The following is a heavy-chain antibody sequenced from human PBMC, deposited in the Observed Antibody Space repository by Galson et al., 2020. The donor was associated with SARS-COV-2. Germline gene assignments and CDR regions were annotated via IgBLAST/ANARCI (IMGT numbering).Heavy chain of an antibody. D-gene: IGHD4-17*01. CDR1: GFTFTNYA. CDR3: ANGDYGLFFDY. V-gene: IGHV3-23*01. J-gene: IGHJ4*02. CDR2: ISSVGGIT. Sequence: GESLKISCAASGFTFTNYAMIWVRQAPGKGLEWVSSISSVGGITHYADFVKGRFTISRDDSSNKLYLQMNTLRVDDTDVYFCANGDYGLFFDYWGPGTLVTVSS.